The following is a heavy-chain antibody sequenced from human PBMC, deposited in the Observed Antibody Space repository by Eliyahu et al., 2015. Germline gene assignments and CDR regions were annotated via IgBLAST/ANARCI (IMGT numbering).Heavy chain of an antibody. CDR2: INHSGST. D-gene: IGHD3-3*01. J-gene: IGHJ5*02. V-gene: IGHV4-34*01. CDR3: ARGFKLRSFDP. CDR1: GGSFSGYY. Sequence: QVQLQQWGAGLLKPSXTLSXTXAVXGGSFSGYYWSWXRQPPGKGLEWIGEINHSGSTNYNPSLKSRVTISVDTSKNQFSLKLSSVTAADTAVYYCARGFKLRSFDPWGQGTLVTVSS.